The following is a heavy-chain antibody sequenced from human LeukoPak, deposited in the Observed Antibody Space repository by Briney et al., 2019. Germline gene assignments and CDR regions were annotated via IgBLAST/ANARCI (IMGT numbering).Heavy chain of an antibody. J-gene: IGHJ5*02. CDR3: ARDFRSGFPNWFDP. CDR2: ITGSGAST. D-gene: IGHD3-3*01. V-gene: IGHV3-23*01. CDR1: GLTFSSYA. Sequence: KPGGSLRLSCAASGLTFSSYAMTWVRQAPGKGLEWVSAITGSGASTFYADSVKGRFTISRDNSKNTLYLQMNSLRAEDAAVYYCARDFRSGFPNWFDPWGQGALVTVSS.